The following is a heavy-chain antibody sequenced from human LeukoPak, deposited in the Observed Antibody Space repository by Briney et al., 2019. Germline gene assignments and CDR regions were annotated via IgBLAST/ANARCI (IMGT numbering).Heavy chain of an antibody. CDR3: ARAWGSSWYGVGIDY. CDR2: IIPIFGTA. Sequence: ASVKVSCKASGGTFSSYAISWVRQAPGQGLEWMGRIIPIFGTANYAQKFQGRVTITTDESTSTAYMELSRLRSEDTAVYYCARAWGSSWYGVGIDYWGQGTLVTVSS. D-gene: IGHD6-13*01. V-gene: IGHV1-69*05. CDR1: GGTFSSYA. J-gene: IGHJ4*02.